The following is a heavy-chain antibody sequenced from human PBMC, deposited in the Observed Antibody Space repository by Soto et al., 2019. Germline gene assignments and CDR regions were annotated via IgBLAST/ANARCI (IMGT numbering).Heavy chain of an antibody. V-gene: IGHV3-23*01. D-gene: IGHD3-22*01. CDR3: AKDLRYDSSGYYHY. CDR2: ISCSSGAT. Sequence: GGSLRLSCAASGFTFSAYAMTWVRQAPGKGLEWVSVISCSSGATDYADSVKGRFTISRDNAKNTLYLQMNSLRAEDTALYYCAKDLRYDSSGYYHYWGQGTLVTVSS. CDR1: GFTFSAYA. J-gene: IGHJ4*02.